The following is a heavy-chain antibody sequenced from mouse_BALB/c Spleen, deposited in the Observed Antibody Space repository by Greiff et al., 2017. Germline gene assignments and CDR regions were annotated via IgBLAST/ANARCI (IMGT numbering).Heavy chain of an antibody. CDR2: IWSGGST. V-gene: IGHV2-2*02. Sequence: VMLVESGPGLVQPSQSLSITCTVSGFSLTSYGVHWVRQSPGKGLEWLGVIWSGGSTDYNAAFISRLSISKDNSKSQVFFKMNSLQANDTAIYYCARNSAGYYAMDYWGQGTSVTVSS. J-gene: IGHJ4*01. CDR1: GFSLTSYG. CDR3: ARNSAGYYAMDY.